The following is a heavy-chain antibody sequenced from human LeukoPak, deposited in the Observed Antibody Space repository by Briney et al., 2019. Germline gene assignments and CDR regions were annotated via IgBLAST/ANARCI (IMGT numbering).Heavy chain of an antibody. CDR1: GFTFSSYW. D-gene: IGHD3-22*01. Sequence: GGSLRLSCAVSGFTFSSYWMHWVRQAPGKGRVWVSRINSDESSTSYADSVKGRLTISRDNAKNTLYLQMNSLKTEDTAFYYCAKGARGTSGYTTDWGQGILVTVSS. CDR2: INSDESST. V-gene: IGHV3-74*01. J-gene: IGHJ4*02. CDR3: AKGARGTSGYTTD.